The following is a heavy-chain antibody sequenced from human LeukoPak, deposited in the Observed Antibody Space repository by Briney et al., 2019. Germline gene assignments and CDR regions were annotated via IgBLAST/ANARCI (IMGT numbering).Heavy chain of an antibody. CDR2: ISDRGDNK. D-gene: IGHD6-19*01. CDR3: AKSSRYGTGWYGRIDY. J-gene: IGHJ4*02. Sequence: GGSLRLSCAASGFTFSSYAMSWVRQAPGKGLEWVSAISDRGDNKQYTDSVKGRLTISRDDSKNTLYLQMNSLRADDTAVYYCAKSSRYGTGWYGRIDYWGQGTLVTVS. CDR1: GFTFSSYA. V-gene: IGHV3-23*01.